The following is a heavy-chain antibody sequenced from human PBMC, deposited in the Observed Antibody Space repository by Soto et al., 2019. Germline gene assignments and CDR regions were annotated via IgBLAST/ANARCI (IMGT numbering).Heavy chain of an antibody. J-gene: IGHJ5*02. V-gene: IGHV4-31*03. Sequence: SETLSLTCTVSGGSISSGGYYWSWIRQHPGKGLEWIGYIYYSGSTYYNPSLKSRVTISVDTSKNQFSLKLSSVTAADTAVYYCARHVGLAASGPGVLDPWGQGTLVPVSS. CDR2: IYYSGST. D-gene: IGHD6-13*01. CDR3: ARHVGLAASGPGVLDP. CDR1: GGSISSGGYY.